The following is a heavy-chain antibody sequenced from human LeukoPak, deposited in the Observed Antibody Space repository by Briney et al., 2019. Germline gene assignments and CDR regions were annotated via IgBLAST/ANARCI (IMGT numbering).Heavy chain of an antibody. CDR3: ARELGVAKYYYGPGVIDP. D-gene: IGHD3-10*02. Sequence: SETLSLTCTVSGGSISSYYWSWIRQPPGKGLEWIGYIYYSGSTNYNPSLKSRVTISVDTSKNQFSLKLSSVTAADTAVYYCARELGVAKYYYGPGVIDPWGQGTLVTVSS. V-gene: IGHV4-59*01. CDR1: GGSISSYY. J-gene: IGHJ5*02. CDR2: IYYSGST.